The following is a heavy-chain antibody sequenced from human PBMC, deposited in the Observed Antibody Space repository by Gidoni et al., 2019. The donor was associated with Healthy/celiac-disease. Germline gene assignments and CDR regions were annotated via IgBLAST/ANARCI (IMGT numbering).Heavy chain of an antibody. D-gene: IGHD3-22*01. J-gene: IGHJ3*02. Sequence: QVQLQESGPGLVKPSETLSLTCTFSCGSISSYYWSWIRQPPGKGLEWIGYIYYSGSTNYNPSLKSRVTISVDTSKNQFSLKLSSVTAADTAVYYCARVAYYDVTGDFDIWGQGTMVTVSS. CDR3: ARVAYYDVTGDFDI. CDR2: IYYSGST. V-gene: IGHV4-59*01. CDR1: CGSISSYY.